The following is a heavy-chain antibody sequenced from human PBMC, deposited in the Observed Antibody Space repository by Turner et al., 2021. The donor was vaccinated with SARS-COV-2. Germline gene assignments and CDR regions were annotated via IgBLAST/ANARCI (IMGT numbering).Heavy chain of an antibody. Sequence: QVQLVQSGAVVKNPGASVKVSCKISGYTLTELSMYWVRQAPGKGLEWMGCVEPEDGETIYAQNFQGRVTMTEDTSTDTAYMELISLRSEDTAVYFCATGYQLRVNWFDPWGQGTLVTVSS. CDR2: VEPEDGET. J-gene: IGHJ5*02. CDR3: ATGYQLRVNWFDP. D-gene: IGHD2-2*01. V-gene: IGHV1-24*01. CDR1: GYTLTELS.